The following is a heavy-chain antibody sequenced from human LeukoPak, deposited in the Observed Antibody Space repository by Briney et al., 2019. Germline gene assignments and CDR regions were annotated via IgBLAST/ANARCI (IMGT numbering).Heavy chain of an antibody. CDR3: ARVFSSSWYGVWFDP. D-gene: IGHD6-13*01. J-gene: IGHJ5*02. V-gene: IGHV4-59*11. Sequence: SETLSLTCTVSGSSISSHYWSWIRQPPGKGLEWIGYIYYSGSTNYNPSLKSRVTISVDTSKNQFSLKLSSVTAADTAVYYCARVFSSSWYGVWFDPWGQGTLVTVSS. CDR2: IYYSGST. CDR1: GSSISSHY.